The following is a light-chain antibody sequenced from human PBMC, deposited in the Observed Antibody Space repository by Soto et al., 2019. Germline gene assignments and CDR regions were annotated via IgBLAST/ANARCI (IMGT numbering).Light chain of an antibody. CDR2: DAS. CDR1: QSVGTN. CDR3: QQRSNWPPEAT. Sequence: EVVLTQSPATLSLCPGERATLSCRASQSVGTNLAWYQQKPGQAPRLLIYDASNRASGIPARFSGSGSETDFTLTIRSLEPEDFVVYFCQQRSNWPPEATFGQGTKLESK. J-gene: IGKJ2*01. V-gene: IGKV3-11*01.